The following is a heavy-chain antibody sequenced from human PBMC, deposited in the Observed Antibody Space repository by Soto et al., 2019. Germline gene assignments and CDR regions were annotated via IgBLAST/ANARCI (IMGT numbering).Heavy chain of an antibody. CDR2: INPGAGRA. D-gene: IGHD3-3*01. V-gene: IGHV1-46*02. J-gene: IGHJ4*02. Sequence: GSSVKVSCKASGCSIDSYYMHWVRLAPGKGFEWMGTINPGAGRASYAQKLQGRIFMTRDTSSNSLYLEMARLTSEDTALYYCGRVGQSLHETFGTWGQGTQVTVSS. CDR1: GCSIDSYY. CDR3: GRVGQSLHETFGT.